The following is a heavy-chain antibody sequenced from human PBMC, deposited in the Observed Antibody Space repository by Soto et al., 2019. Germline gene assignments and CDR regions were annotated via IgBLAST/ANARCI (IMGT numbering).Heavy chain of an antibody. CDR2: ISSSSSTI. Sequence: PGGSLRLSCAASGFTFSSYSMNWVRQAPGKELEWVSYISSSSSTIYYADSVKGRFTISRDNAKNSLYLQMNSLRAEDTAVYYCARGFRAREGYYYYYMDVCGQGTTVMSP. D-gene: IGHD6-6*01. J-gene: IGHJ6*03. CDR3: ARGFRAREGYYYYYMDV. CDR1: GFTFSSYS. V-gene: IGHV3-48*01.